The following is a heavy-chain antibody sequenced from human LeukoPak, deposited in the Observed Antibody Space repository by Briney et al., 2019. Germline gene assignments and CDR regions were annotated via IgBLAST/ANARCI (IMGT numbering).Heavy chain of an antibody. V-gene: IGHV3-30*02. J-gene: IGHJ4*02. CDR1: GFTFDDYG. CDR3: AKAGFLEWYLDY. CDR2: IRYDGSNK. Sequence: GGSLRLSCAASGFTFDDYGMSWVRQAPGKGLEWVAFIRYDGSNKYYADSVKGRFTISRDNSKNTLYLQMNSLRAEDTAVYYCAKAGFLEWYLDYWGQGTLVTVSS. D-gene: IGHD3-3*01.